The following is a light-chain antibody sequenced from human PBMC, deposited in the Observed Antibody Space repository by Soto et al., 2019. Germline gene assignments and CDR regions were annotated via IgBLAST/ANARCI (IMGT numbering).Light chain of an antibody. V-gene: IGKV1-39*01. J-gene: IGKJ2*01. CDR2: AAS. CDR3: QQSFSTPHT. Sequence: DLQMTQSPSSLSASVGDRITITCRPSQSNTRYLNWYQQNAGKAPKLLIYAASSLQSGVPSRFSGSGSGTDFTLTISNLQPEDFATYYCQQSFSTPHTFGQGTKLEIK. CDR1: QSNTRY.